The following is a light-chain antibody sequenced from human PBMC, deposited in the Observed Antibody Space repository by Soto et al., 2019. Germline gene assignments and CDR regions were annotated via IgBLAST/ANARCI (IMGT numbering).Light chain of an antibody. CDR1: SSDVGGYNY. J-gene: IGLJ2*01. Sequence: QSAPTQPPSASGSPGQSVTFSCTGTSSDVGGYNYVSWYQQYPGKAPKLMIYEVYKRHSGVPDRFSGSKSGNTASLTGSGLQPEDEADYYCSAYAGSSTWVFGGGTKLTVL. V-gene: IGLV2-8*01. CDR2: EVY. CDR3: SAYAGSSTWV.